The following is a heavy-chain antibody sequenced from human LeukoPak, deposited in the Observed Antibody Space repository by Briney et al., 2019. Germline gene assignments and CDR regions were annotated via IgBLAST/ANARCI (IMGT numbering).Heavy chain of an antibody. Sequence: ASVKVSCKASGYTFTSYDINWVRQATGQGLEWMGWMNPNSGNTGYAQKFQGRVTMTRNTSISTAYMELSSLRSEDTAVYYCARGRWGAAAGPKGIRSPSYYFDYWGQGTLVTVSS. J-gene: IGHJ4*02. CDR1: GYTFTSYD. CDR2: MNPNSGNT. CDR3: ARGRWGAAAGPKGIRSPSYYFDY. V-gene: IGHV1-8*01. D-gene: IGHD6-13*01.